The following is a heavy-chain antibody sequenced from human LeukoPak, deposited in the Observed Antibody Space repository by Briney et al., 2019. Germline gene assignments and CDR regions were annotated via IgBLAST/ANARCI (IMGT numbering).Heavy chain of an antibody. D-gene: IGHD3-16*02. Sequence: GRSLRLSCAASGFTFDDYAMHWVRQAPGKGLEWDSGISWNSGSIGYADSVKGRFTISRDNAKNSLYLQMNSLRAEDTALYYCAKGIVGFDYWGQGTLVTVSS. CDR2: ISWNSGSI. CDR3: AKGIVGFDY. J-gene: IGHJ4*02. CDR1: GFTFDDYA. V-gene: IGHV3-9*01.